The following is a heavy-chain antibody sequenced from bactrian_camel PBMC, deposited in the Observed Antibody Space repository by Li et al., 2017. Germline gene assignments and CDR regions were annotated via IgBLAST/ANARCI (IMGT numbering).Heavy chain of an antibody. CDR3: AARTLARHRGIDSCVLNPSDFVN. CDR2: IESDGST. Sequence: QLVESGGGSVQAGGSLTLSCELKGYTYSSYCLGWWRQVPGKAREGVAGIESDGSTSYADSVKGRFFISRDSANTITLQLNCLNSDDTATYSCAARTLARHRGIDSCVLNPSDFVNWGQGTQVTV. CDR1: GYTYSSYC. J-gene: IGHJ6*01. D-gene: IGHD1*01. V-gene: IGHV3S9*01.